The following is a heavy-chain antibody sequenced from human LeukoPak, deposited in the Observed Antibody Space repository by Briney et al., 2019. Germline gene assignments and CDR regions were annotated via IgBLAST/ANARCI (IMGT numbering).Heavy chain of an antibody. CDR3: ARVGSYVERGVFDY. V-gene: IGHV1-69*06. D-gene: IGHD3-10*02. CDR1: GYTFTGYY. CDR2: IIPIFGTA. Sequence: ASVKVSCKASGYTFTGYYMHWVRQAPGQGLEWMGGIIPIFGTANYAQKFQGRVTITADKSTSTAYMELSSLRSEDTAVYYCARVGSYVERGVFDYWGQGTLVTVSS. J-gene: IGHJ4*02.